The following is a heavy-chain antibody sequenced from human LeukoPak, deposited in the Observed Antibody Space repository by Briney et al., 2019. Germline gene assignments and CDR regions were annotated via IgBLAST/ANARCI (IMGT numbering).Heavy chain of an antibody. CDR3: ARENVPYSSGWLFDY. V-gene: IGHV4-59*01. CDR1: GGSISSYY. Sequence: PSETLSPTCTVSGGSISSYYWSWIRQPPGTGLEWMGYIYYSGSTNYNPSLKSRVTISVDTSKNQFSLKLSSVTTADTAVYYCARENVPYSSGWLFDYWGQGTLVTVSS. CDR2: IYYSGST. J-gene: IGHJ4*02. D-gene: IGHD6-19*01.